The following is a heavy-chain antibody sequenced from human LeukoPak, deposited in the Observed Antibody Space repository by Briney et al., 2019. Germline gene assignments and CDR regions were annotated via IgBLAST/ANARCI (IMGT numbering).Heavy chain of an antibody. Sequence: PSETLSLTCTVSGGSISSYYWSWIRQPPGKGLGWIGYTYYSGSTNYNPSLKSRVTISVDTSKNQFSLNLRSVTAADTAVYYCARDRALGSGKYYFDYWGQGTLVTVSS. J-gene: IGHJ4*02. CDR2: TYYSGST. CDR1: GGSISSYY. CDR3: ARDRALGSGKYYFDY. D-gene: IGHD3-16*01. V-gene: IGHV4-59*01.